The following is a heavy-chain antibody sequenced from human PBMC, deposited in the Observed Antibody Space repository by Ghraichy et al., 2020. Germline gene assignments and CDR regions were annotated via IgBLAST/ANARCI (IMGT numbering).Heavy chain of an antibody. Sequence: SETLSLTCTVSGGSISSYYWSWIRQPPGKGLEWIGYIYYSGSTNYNPYLKSRVTISVDTSKNQFSLKLSSVTAADTAVYYCARTLPGIAVAGYWYFDLWGRGTLVTVSS. V-gene: IGHV4-59*01. D-gene: IGHD6-19*01. CDR2: IYYSGST. J-gene: IGHJ2*01. CDR3: ARTLPGIAVAGYWYFDL. CDR1: GGSISSYY.